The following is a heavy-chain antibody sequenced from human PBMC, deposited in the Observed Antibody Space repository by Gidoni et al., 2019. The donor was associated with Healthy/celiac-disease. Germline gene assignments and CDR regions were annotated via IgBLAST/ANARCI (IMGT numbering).Heavy chain of an antibody. CDR3: AKDISPISTYP. V-gene: IGHV3-23*01. CDR2: ISGSGGST. J-gene: IGHJ5*02. D-gene: IGHD3-3*02. Sequence: EVQLLESGGGLVQPGGALRLSCAAAGFTFSSYAMSWVSQAPGKGLEWVSAISGSGGSTYYADSVKGRFTISRDNSKNTLYLQMNSLRAEVTAVYYCAKDISPISTYPWGQGTLVTVSS. CDR1: GFTFSSYA.